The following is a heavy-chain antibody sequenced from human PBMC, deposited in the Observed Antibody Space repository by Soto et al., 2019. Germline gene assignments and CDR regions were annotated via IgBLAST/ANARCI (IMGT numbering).Heavy chain of an antibody. D-gene: IGHD2-15*01. Sequence: QITLKESGPTLVKPTQTLTLTCTFSGFSLSTSGVGVGWIRQPPGKALEWLALIYWDDDKRYSPSLKSRLTTTKDTSKNQMVLTMTNMDPVDTATYYCAHRRRFCSGNSCYSNWFDPWGQGTLVTVSS. CDR1: GFSLSTSGVG. V-gene: IGHV2-5*02. J-gene: IGHJ5*02. CDR3: AHRRRFCSGNSCYSNWFDP. CDR2: IYWDDDK.